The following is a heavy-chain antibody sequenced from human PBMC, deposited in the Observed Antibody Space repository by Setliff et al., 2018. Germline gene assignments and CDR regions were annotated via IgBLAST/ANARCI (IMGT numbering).Heavy chain of an antibody. V-gene: IGHV3-23*01. J-gene: IGHJ4*02. D-gene: IGHD1-7*01. CDR3: AKPQVELRWGFES. Sequence: GGSLRLSCAASGFTFEDYDMTWVRQSPGGGLEWVSTINWNGGRTDYRESVEGRFTISRDGSKNTLYLQMTSLRAEDTAVYYCAKPQVELRWGFESWGQGTPVTVSS. CDR2: INWNGGRT. CDR1: GFTFEDYD.